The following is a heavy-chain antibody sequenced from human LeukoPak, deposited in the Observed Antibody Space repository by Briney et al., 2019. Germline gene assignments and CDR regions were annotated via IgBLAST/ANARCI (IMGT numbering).Heavy chain of an antibody. J-gene: IGHJ4*02. D-gene: IGHD2-2*01. Sequence: GGSLRLSCAASGFTFSSYAMSWVRRAPGKGLEWVSSISSNGGSTYYADSVQGRFTISRDNSKNTLFLQMNSLRVEDTAVYYCAKGGGSTTFFPDSLFDYWGQGTLVSVSS. CDR1: GFTFSSYA. V-gene: IGHV3-23*01. CDR2: ISSNGGST. CDR3: AKGGGSTTFFPDSLFDY.